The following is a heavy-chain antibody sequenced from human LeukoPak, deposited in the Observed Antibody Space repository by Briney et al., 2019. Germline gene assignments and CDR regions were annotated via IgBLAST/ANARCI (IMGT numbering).Heavy chain of an antibody. D-gene: IGHD2-21*01. CDR1: GFTVRGDY. J-gene: IGHJ4*02. CDR2: VYGGGTT. Sequence: GGSLRLSCVASGFTVRGDYMTWVRQAPGKGLEWVSFVYGGGTTYYEDSVKGRFTISRDSSKNTLFLQMNSLRVGDTAVYYCARGRDVDAWGQGTLVTVSS. V-gene: IGHV3-53*01. CDR3: ARGRDVDA.